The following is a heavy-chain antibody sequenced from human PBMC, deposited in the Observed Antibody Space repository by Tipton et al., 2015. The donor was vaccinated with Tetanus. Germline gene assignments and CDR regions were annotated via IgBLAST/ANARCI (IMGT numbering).Heavy chain of an antibody. J-gene: IGHJ5*02. Sequence: TLSLTCSVSGASLRGGDYHWSWIRQPPGRGGEWIGSMYYVGTTYSTSSLQRRLSISAGTSKSQLFLRLTSVTAEDTGVYYCARQADNWFAPWGQGTLVPVSS. CDR2: MYYVGTT. CDR1: GASLRGGDYH. V-gene: IGHV4-30-2*03. CDR3: ARQADNWFAP.